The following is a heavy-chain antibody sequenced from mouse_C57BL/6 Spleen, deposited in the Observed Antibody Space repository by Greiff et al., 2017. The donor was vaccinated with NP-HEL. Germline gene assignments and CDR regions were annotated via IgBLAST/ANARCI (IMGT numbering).Heavy chain of an antibody. D-gene: IGHD3-2*02. V-gene: IGHV1-82*01. CDR3: ARGEETAQASFAY. Sequence: QVQLQQSGPELVKPGASVKISCKASGYAFSSSWMNWVKQRPGKGLEWIGRIYPGDGDTNYNGKFKGKATLTADKSSSTAYMQLSSLTSEDSAVYFCARGEETAQASFAYWGQATLVTVSA. J-gene: IGHJ3*01. CDR2: IYPGDGDT. CDR1: GYAFSSSW.